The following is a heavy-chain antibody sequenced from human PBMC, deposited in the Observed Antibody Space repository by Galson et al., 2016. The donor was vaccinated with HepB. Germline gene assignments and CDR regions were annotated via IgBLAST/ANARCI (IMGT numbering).Heavy chain of an antibody. CDR2: TYYRSDWRS. CDR1: GDSVFNNNAG. Sequence: CAISGDSVFNNNAGWNWVRQSPSRGLELLGRTYYRSDWRSDYADSVKGRITINPDTSKNHFSLHLDSVTPEDTAVYYCARSYLLGRGFGSWGQGTLVTVSS. J-gene: IGHJ4*02. D-gene: IGHD7-27*01. V-gene: IGHV6-1*01. CDR3: ARSYLLGRGFGS.